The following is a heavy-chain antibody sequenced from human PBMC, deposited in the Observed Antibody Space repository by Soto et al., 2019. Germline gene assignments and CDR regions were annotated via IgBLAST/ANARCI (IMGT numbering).Heavy chain of an antibody. Sequence: ASVKVSCKASGGTFSSYAISWVRQAPGQGLEWMGGIIPIFGTANYAQKFQGRVTITADESTSTAYMELSSLRSEDTAVYYCARVPRSYGSRTRIYYYGMDVRGQGTTVTVSS. D-gene: IGHD3-10*01. CDR3: ARVPRSYGSRTRIYYYGMDV. J-gene: IGHJ6*02. V-gene: IGHV1-69*13. CDR2: IIPIFGTA. CDR1: GGTFSSYA.